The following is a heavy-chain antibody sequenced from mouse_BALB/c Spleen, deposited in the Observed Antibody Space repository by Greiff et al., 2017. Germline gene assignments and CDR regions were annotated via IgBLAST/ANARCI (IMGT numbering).Heavy chain of an antibody. Sequence: DVHLVESGGGLVKPGGSLKLSCAASGFTFSSYAMSWVRQSPEKRLEWVAEISSGGSYTYYPDTVTGRFTISRDNAKNTLYLEMSSLRSEDTAMYYCARGGGYYGSPWFAYWGQGTLVTVSA. CDR1: GFTFSSYA. CDR2: ISSGGSYT. V-gene: IGHV5-9-4*01. CDR3: ARGGGYYGSPWFAY. D-gene: IGHD1-1*01. J-gene: IGHJ3*01.